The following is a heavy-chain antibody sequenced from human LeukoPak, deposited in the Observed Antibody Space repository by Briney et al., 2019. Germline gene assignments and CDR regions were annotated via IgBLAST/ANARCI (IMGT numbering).Heavy chain of an antibody. J-gene: IGHJ3*02. D-gene: IGHD1-26*01. CDR3: ARDSSSWALNDAFDI. CDR1: GFTFSSYA. CDR2: IWYDGSNK. Sequence: GGSLRLSCAASGFTFSSYAMHWVRQAPGKGLEWVAVIWYDGSNKYYADSVKGRFTISRDNSKSTLYLQMNSLRAEDTAVYYCARDSSSWALNDAFDIWGQGTMVTVSS. V-gene: IGHV3-33*08.